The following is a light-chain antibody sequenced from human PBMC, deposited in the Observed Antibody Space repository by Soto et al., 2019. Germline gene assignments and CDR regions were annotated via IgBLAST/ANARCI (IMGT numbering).Light chain of an antibody. V-gene: IGKV3-15*01. CDR3: QQYNNWWT. J-gene: IGKJ1*01. Sequence: IVMTQSPATLSVSPGERATLTCRAGQSVRTNLAWYQQKPGQAPRLLIYGASTRATGIPARFSGSGSGTEFTLTISSQQSEDFAVYYCQQYNNWWTFGQGTKVEIK. CDR1: QSVRTN. CDR2: GAS.